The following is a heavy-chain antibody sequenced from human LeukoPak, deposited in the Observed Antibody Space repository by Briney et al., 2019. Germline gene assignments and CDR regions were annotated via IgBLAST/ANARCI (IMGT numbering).Heavy chain of an antibody. Sequence: GGSLRLSCAASGFTVSSNYMSWVRQAPGKGLEWDSNIYNSGSTYYADSVKGRFTISRDKSKNALYLQMNSLRAEDTAVYYCARERVYHGSGGGLTEALLYYYYGMDVWGQGTTVTVSS. J-gene: IGHJ6*02. V-gene: IGHV3-53*01. CDR2: IYNSGST. D-gene: IGHD3-10*01. CDR1: GFTVSSNY. CDR3: ARERVYHGSGGGLTEALLYYYYGMDV.